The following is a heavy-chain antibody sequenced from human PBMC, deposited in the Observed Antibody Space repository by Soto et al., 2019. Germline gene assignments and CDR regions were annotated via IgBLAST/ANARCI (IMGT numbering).Heavy chain of an antibody. V-gene: IGHV1-18*01. D-gene: IGHD3-9*01. CDR1: GYTFTSYG. CDR3: ARDSRAVILTGYYHWFDP. CDR2: ISAYNGNT. J-gene: IGHJ5*02. Sequence: VKRTCKASGYTFTSYGISWVRQAPGQGLEWMGWISAYNGNTNYAQKLQGRVTMTTDTSTSTAYMELRSLRSDDTAVYYCARDSRAVILTGYYHWFDPWGQGTLVTVSS.